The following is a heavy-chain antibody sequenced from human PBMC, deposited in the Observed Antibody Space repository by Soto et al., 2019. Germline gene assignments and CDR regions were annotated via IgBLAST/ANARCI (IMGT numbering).Heavy chain of an antibody. CDR3: ARTESGTFDP. J-gene: IGHJ5*02. Sequence: QLQLQESGSGLVKPSQTLSLTCAVSGGSISSGGYSWSWIRQPPGKGLEWIGYIYHSGSTYYNPPGKSRVTRSVARSKNQFSLKLSSVTAADTAVYYCARTESGTFDPWGQGTLVTVSS. D-gene: IGHD1-7*01. CDR2: IYHSGST. CDR1: GGSISSGGYS. V-gene: IGHV4-30-2*01.